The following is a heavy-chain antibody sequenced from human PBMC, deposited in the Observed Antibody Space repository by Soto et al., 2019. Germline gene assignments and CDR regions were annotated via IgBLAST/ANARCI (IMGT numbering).Heavy chain of an antibody. Sequence: QVQLVQSGAEVKKPGASVKVSCKASGYTFTSYGISWVRQAPGQGLEWMGRISGHNGNTNYAQKLQGRVTMTTDTSTSTAYMELRSLRSDDTAVYYCARDRGYNWNYGWFDPWGQGTLVTVSS. V-gene: IGHV1-18*01. J-gene: IGHJ5*02. CDR1: GYTFTSYG. D-gene: IGHD1-7*01. CDR2: ISGHNGNT. CDR3: ARDRGYNWNYGWFDP.